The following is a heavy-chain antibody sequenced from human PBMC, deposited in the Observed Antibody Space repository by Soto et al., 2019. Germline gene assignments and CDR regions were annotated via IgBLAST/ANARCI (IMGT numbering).Heavy chain of an antibody. V-gene: IGHV1-3*01. CDR3: ARAHSDSSGYYLGY. D-gene: IGHD3-22*01. J-gene: IGHJ4*02. Sequence: ASVKVSCKASGYTFTSCAIHWVRQAPGQRLEWMGWINAGNGNTKYSQKFQGRVTITRDTSASTAYMELSSLRSEDTAVYYCARAHSDSSGYYLGYWGQGTLVTVSS. CDR2: INAGNGNT. CDR1: GYTFTSCA.